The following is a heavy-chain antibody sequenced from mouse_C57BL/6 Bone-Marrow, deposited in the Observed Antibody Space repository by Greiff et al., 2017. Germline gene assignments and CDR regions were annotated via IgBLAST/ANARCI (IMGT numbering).Heavy chain of an antibody. CDR3: ARPDDYAWFAY. CDR2: ISSGSSTI. D-gene: IGHD2-4*01. CDR1: GFTFSDYG. Sequence: EVKLMESGGGLVKPGGSLKLSCAASGFTFSDYGMHWVRQAPGKGLEWVAYISSGSSTIYYADTVKGRFTISRDNAKNTLFLQMTSLRSEDTAMYYCARPDDYAWFAYWGQGTLVTVSA. V-gene: IGHV5-17*01. J-gene: IGHJ3*01.